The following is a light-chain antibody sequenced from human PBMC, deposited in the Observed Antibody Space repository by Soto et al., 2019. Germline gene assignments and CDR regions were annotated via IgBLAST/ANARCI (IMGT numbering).Light chain of an antibody. CDR2: RNN. V-gene: IGLV1-47*01. J-gene: IGLJ2*01. CDR3: AAWDYSLSGVL. CDR1: TSNIGNNY. Sequence: QSVLTQPPSASGTPGQRVTISCSGSTSNIGNNYVYWYQQLPRTAPKLLIYRNNQRPSGVPDRFSGSKSGTSASLVISGLRSEDEADYYCAAWDYSLSGVLFGGGTKLTVL.